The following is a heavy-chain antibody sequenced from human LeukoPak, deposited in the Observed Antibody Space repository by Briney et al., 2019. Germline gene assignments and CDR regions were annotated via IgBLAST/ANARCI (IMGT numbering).Heavy chain of an antibody. CDR2: IYSCGST. CDR3: AKVGRDGYNVFDY. J-gene: IGHJ4*02. Sequence: GGSLRLSCAASGFTVSSNYMSWVRQAPGKGLEWVSVIYSCGSTYYADSVKGRFTISRDNSKNTLYLQMNSLRAEDTAVYYCAKVGRDGYNVFDYWGQGTLVTVSS. V-gene: IGHV3-53*01. D-gene: IGHD5-24*01. CDR1: GFTVSSNY.